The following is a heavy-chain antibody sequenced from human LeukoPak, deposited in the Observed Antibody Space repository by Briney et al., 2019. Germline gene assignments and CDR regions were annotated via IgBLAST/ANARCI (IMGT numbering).Heavy chain of an antibody. J-gene: IGHJ6*03. V-gene: IGHV3-53*01. CDR2: TYSGGST. CDR3: AREDDYYYMDV. Sequence: GGSLRLSCAASGFTVSSNYMSWVRQAPGKGLEWVSVTYSGGSTYYADSVKGRFTISRDNSKNTLYLQMNSLRAEDTAVYYCAREDDYYYMDVWGKGTTVTVSS. CDR1: GFTVSSNY.